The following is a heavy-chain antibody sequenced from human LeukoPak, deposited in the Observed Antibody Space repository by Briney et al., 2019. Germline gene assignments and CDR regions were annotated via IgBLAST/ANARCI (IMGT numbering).Heavy chain of an antibody. Sequence: GGSLRLSCAASGFTFTTYWMGWVRQAPGKGLEWVANIKQDGSEKYYVDSVKGRFTISRDNAKNSLSLQVNSLSAEDTAVYYCARSRSGYYEDYWGQGTLVTVSS. CDR2: IKQDGSEK. V-gene: IGHV3-7*01. CDR3: ARSRSGYYEDY. CDR1: GFTFTTYW. J-gene: IGHJ4*02. D-gene: IGHD3-22*01.